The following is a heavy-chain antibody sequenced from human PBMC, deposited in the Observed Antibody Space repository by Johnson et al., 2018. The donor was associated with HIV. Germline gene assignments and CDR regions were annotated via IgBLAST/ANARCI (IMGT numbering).Heavy chain of an antibody. CDR1: GFTFDDYG. CDR3: TAHYRNAFDI. J-gene: IGHJ3*02. CDR2: IKSKTDGGTT. D-gene: IGHD1-26*01. Sequence: VQLVESGGGVVRPGGSLRLSCAASGFTFDDYGMSWVRQAPGKGLEWVGRIKSKTDGGTTDYAAPVKGRFTLSRDDSKNTLFLQMNRLKTEDTARYYCTAHYRNAFDIWGQGTMVTVSS. V-gene: IGHV3-15*01.